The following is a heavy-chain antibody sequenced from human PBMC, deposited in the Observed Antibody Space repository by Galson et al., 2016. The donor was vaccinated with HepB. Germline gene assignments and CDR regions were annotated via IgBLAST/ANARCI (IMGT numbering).Heavy chain of an antibody. CDR2: INEDGSAK. V-gene: IGHV3-7*01. Sequence: SLRLSCAASGFTFSSYWMVWVRQAPGEGLEWVANINEDGSAKNYVDSVKGRFTISRDNVKNSLNLQMDSLRAEDTALYYCARDYRSSTNCSPTDLYYYFGMDVWGQGTTVTVSS. CDR1: GFTFSSYW. J-gene: IGHJ6*02. CDR3: ARDYRSSTNCSPTDLYYYFGMDV. D-gene: IGHD2-2*01.